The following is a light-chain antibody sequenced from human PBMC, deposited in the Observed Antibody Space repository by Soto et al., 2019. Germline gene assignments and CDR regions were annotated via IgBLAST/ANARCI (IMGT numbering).Light chain of an antibody. J-gene: IGLJ2*01. Sequence: QSALTQPPSASGSPGQSLTISCTGTDSDVGGYNFVSWYQQHPGRAPKLMIYEVYQRPSGVPDRFSGSKSGNTASLTVSGLQAEDEANYYCSSYAASDNFVIFGGGTKVTVL. V-gene: IGLV2-8*01. CDR2: EVY. CDR3: SSYAASDNFVI. CDR1: DSDVGGYNF.